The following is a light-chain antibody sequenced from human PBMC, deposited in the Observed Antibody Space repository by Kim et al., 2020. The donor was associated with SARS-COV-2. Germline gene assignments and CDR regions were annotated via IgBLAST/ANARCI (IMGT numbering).Light chain of an antibody. V-gene: IGLV2-23*02. J-gene: IGLJ2*01. CDR2: EVS. Sequence: QSITVSCTGTSSDGGSYNLVSWYQQHPGKAPKLMIYEVSKRPSGVSNRFSGSKSGNTASLTISGLQAEDEAEYYCCSYAGSSTFVVFGGGTQLTVL. CDR1: SSDGGSYNL. CDR3: CSYAGSSTFVV.